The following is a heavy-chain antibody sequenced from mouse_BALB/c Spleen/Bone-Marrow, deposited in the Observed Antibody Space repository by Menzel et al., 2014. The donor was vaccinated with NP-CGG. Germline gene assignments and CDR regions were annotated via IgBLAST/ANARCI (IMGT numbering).Heavy chain of an antibody. V-gene: IGHV1-53*01. D-gene: IGHD2-3*01. CDR2: INPSNGDT. J-gene: IGHJ3*01. CDR1: GYTFTSHY. CDR3: TRYDGYFTLFAY. Sequence: QVQLQQSGAELVKPGASVKLSCKASGYTFTSHYLYWVKQRPGQGLEWIGEINPSNGDTNFNEKFKSKASLTVDISSNTTYMQLSSLTSEDSAVYYCTRYDGYFTLFAYWGQGTLVTVSA.